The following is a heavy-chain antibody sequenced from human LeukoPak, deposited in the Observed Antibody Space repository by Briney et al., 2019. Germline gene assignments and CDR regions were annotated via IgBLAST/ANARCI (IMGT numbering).Heavy chain of an antibody. D-gene: IGHD3-10*01. CDR1: GGSVSSGSYY. Sequence: SETLSLTCTVSGGSVSSGSYYWSWIRQPPGKGLEWIGYIYYSGSTNYNPSLKSRVTISVDTSKNQFSLKLSSVTAADTAVYYCARDQSGVWVEFDPWGQGTLVTVSS. J-gene: IGHJ5*02. V-gene: IGHV4-61*01. CDR2: IYYSGST. CDR3: ARDQSGVWVEFDP.